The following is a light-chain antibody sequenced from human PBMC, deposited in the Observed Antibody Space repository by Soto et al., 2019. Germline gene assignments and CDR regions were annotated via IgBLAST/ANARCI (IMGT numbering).Light chain of an antibody. CDR2: GAS. Sequence: IVLKQSPGTLSLSPGERATLSCRPSQSVSSSYLAWYQQKPGQAPRLLIYGASSRATGIPDRFGGSGSGTDFTLTISSLEPEDFAVYYGQQYGSSPWTFGQGTKVDIK. CDR3: QQYGSSPWT. J-gene: IGKJ1*01. CDR1: QSVSSSY. V-gene: IGKV3-20*01.